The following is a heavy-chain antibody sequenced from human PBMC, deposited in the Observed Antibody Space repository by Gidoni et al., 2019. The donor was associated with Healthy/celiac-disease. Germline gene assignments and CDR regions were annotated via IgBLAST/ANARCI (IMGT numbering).Heavy chain of an antibody. V-gene: IGHV1-46*01. CDR2: INPSGGST. CDR3: ARALVSTWPYYYDSSGPGYFDY. CDR1: GYTFTSYY. D-gene: IGHD3-22*01. Sequence: QVQLVQSGAEVKKPGASVKVSCTASGYTFTSYYMHWVRQAPGQGLEWMGIINPSGGSTSYAQKFQGRVTMTRDTSTSTVYMELSSLRSEDTAVYYCARALVSTWPYYYDSSGPGYFDYWGQGTLVTVSS. J-gene: IGHJ4*02.